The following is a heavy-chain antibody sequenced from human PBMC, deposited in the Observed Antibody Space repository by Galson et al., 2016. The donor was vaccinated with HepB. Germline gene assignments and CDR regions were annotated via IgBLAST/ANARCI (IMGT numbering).Heavy chain of an antibody. CDR1: GFTFRHYA. V-gene: IGHV3-30-3*01. CDR2: ISFDGIKK. CDR3: ARSRARGCGGGSCWVWEY. D-gene: IGHD2-15*01. Sequence: SLRLSCAASGFTFRHYALHWVRQAPGKGLDWVAVISFDGIKKYYADSVKGRFTISRDNSNNTLSLQMNNLGVEDTAVYYCARSRARGCGGGSCWVWEYWGQGTLVTVSS. J-gene: IGHJ4*02.